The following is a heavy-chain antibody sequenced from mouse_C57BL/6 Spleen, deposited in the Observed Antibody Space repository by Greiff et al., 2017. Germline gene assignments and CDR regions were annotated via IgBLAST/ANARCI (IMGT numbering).Heavy chain of an antibody. CDR1: GYTFTSYW. D-gene: IGHD2-4*01. V-gene: IGHV1-52*01. J-gene: IGHJ3*01. CDR2: IDPSASET. CDR3: ARGDFYDDYDGDWFAY. Sequence: QVQLQQPGAELVRPGSSVKLSCKASGYTFTSYWMHWVKQRPIQGLEWIGNIDPSASETHYTQKFKAKATLTVDKSSSTAYMQLSSLTSEDSAVYYCARGDFYDDYDGDWFAYWGQGTLVTVSA.